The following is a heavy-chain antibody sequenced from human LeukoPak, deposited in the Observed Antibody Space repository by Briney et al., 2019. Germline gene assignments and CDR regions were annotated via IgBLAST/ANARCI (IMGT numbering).Heavy chain of an antibody. J-gene: IGHJ5*02. CDR3: ARDRRSIIAARPRNWFDP. CDR2: INHSGST. Sequence: SETLSLTCAVYGGSFSGYYWSWIRQPPGKGLEWIGEINHSGSTNYNPSLKSRVTISVDTPKNQFPLKLSSVTAADTAVYYCARDRRSIIAARPRNWFDPWGQGTLVTASS. CDR1: GGSFSGYY. D-gene: IGHD6-6*01. V-gene: IGHV4-34*01.